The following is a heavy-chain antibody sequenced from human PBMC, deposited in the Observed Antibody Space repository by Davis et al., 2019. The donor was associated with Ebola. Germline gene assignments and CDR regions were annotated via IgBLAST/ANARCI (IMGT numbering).Heavy chain of an antibody. Sequence: PGGSLRLSCAASGFTFSTAWMTWVRQAPGKGLEWVGRIKSKTDGGTAEYAAPVKGRFSISRDDSRNTLYLQMNSLKTEDTAVYYCSVRGGDMAAPGTGWGQGTLVTVSS. J-gene: IGHJ4*02. CDR2: IKSKTDGGTA. V-gene: IGHV3-15*01. D-gene: IGHD6-13*01. CDR1: GFTFSTAW. CDR3: SVRGGDMAAPGTG.